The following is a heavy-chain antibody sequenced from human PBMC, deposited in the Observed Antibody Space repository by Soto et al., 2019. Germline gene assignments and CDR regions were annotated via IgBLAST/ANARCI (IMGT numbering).Heavy chain of an antibody. J-gene: IGHJ4*02. Sequence: GGSLRLSCAASGFTFSSYGMHWVRQAPGKGLEWVAVISYDGSNKYYADSVKGRFTISRDNSKNTLYLQMNRLRAEYTAVYYCAKTRDEYYFDYWGQGTLVTVSS. CDR2: ISYDGSNK. CDR1: GFTFSSYG. V-gene: IGHV3-30*18. CDR3: AKTRDEYYFDY.